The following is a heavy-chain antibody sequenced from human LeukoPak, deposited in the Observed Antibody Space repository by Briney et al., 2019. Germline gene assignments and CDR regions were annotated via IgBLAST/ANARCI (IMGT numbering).Heavy chain of an antibody. Sequence: SETLSLTCTVSGYSISSGYYWGWIRQPPGKGLEWIGSIYHSGSTYYNPSLKSRVTISVDTSKNQFSLKLSSVTAADTAVYYCARDGFTIFGVVIMVNNWFDPWGQGTLVTVSS. J-gene: IGHJ5*02. CDR3: ARDGFTIFGVVIMVNNWFDP. V-gene: IGHV4-38-2*02. D-gene: IGHD3-3*01. CDR1: GYSISSGYY. CDR2: IYHSGST.